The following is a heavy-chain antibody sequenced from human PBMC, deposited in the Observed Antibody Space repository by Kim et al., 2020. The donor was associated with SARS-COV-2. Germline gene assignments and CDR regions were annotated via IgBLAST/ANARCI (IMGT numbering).Heavy chain of an antibody. Sequence: SETLSLTCTVSGGSISSGGYYWSWIRQHPGKGLEWIGYIYYSGSTYYNPSLKSRVTISVDTSKNQFSLKLSSVTAADTAVYYCARARDGGDLDYYYYYGMDVWGQGTTVTVSS. D-gene: IGHD2-21*02. CDR2: IYYSGST. CDR3: ARARDGGDLDYYYYYGMDV. J-gene: IGHJ6*02. CDR1: GGSISSGGYY. V-gene: IGHV4-31*03.